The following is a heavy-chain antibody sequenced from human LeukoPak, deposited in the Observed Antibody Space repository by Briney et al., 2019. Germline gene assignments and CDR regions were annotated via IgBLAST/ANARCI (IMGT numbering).Heavy chain of an antibody. CDR3: TGSHYGSGSFADFDH. CDR2: IYSGGST. D-gene: IGHD3-10*01. Sequence: QTGASLRLSWAASEFSVGSNYVTWVRQAPGRGLEWVSLIYSGGSTYYADSGKGRFTISRDHSKNTLYLQIDRLKTEDPAGYYCTGSHYGSGSFADFDHWGQGTLV. CDR1: EFSVGSNY. J-gene: IGHJ4*02. V-gene: IGHV3-66*01.